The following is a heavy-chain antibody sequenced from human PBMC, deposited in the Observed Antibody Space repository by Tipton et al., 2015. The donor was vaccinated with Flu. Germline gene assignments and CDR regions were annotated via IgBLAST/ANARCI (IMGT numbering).Heavy chain of an antibody. V-gene: IGHV4-39*06. Sequence: LRLSCSVSGDSMTSSRYYWGWIRQPPGKGLEWIGSIFHSGSTYYNPSLKSRVTISVDTPKNQFPLKLISVTAADTAVYYCARVSPGVESWFDPWGQGTLGTVSS. J-gene: IGHJ5*02. D-gene: IGHD3-3*01. CDR3: ARVSPGVESWFDP. CDR2: IFHSGST. CDR1: GDSMTSSRYY.